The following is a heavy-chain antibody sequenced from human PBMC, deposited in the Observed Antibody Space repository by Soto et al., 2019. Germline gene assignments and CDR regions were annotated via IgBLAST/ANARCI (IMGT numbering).Heavy chain of an antibody. J-gene: IGHJ5*02. V-gene: IGHV1-18*01. CDR1: GYIFTKYG. CDR3: ARLKLGGDRMLNWFDP. Sequence: QVQVVQSGPELKKPGAPVKVSCKAQGYIFTKYGIGWVRQAPGHGLEWLGLINVYNGDRKVAQKFQDRVSMTTDTATDTAYMELKSLRSGDTDVYYCARLKLGGDRMLNWFDPWGQGTLVTVSS. CDR2: INVYNGDR. D-gene: IGHD2-21*02.